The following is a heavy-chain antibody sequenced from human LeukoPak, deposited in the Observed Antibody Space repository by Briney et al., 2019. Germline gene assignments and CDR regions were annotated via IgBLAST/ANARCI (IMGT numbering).Heavy chain of an antibody. D-gene: IGHD3-22*01. CDR1: GFTFSSYS. CDR3: ARDGPGAYDSSGRTS. V-gene: IGHV3-21*04. CDR2: ISSSSSYI. Sequence: GGSLRLSCAASGFTFSSYSMNWVRQAPGKGLEWVSSISSSSSYIYYADSVKGRFTISRDNAKNSLYLQMNSLRAEDTAVYYCARDGPGAYDSSGRTSWGQGTLVTVSS. J-gene: IGHJ4*02.